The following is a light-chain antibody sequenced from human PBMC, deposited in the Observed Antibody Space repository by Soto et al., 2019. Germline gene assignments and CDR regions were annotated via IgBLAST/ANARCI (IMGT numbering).Light chain of an antibody. Sequence: QSVLTQPPSVSGSPGQRGTISCTWSSSSIGAGYDVHWYQQRPGTAPKLLIFGNTNRPSGVPDRFSGSKSGTSASLAITGLQAEDEGDYYCQSYDSTLSARYVFGTGTKVTVL. CDR1: SSSIGAGYD. CDR2: GNT. V-gene: IGLV1-40*01. J-gene: IGLJ1*01. CDR3: QSYDSTLSARYV.